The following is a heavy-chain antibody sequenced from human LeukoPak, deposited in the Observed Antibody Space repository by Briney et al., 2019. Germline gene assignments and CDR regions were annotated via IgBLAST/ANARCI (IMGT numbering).Heavy chain of an antibody. Sequence: SETLSLTCAVYGGSFSGYYWSWIRQPPGKGLEWLGEINHSGSTNYNPSLKSRVTISVDTSKNQFSLKLSSVTAADTAVYYCARDSWFGELLFDYWGQGTLVTVSS. CDR1: GGSFSGYY. D-gene: IGHD3-10*01. CDR2: INHSGST. J-gene: IGHJ4*02. V-gene: IGHV4-34*01. CDR3: ARDSWFGELLFDY.